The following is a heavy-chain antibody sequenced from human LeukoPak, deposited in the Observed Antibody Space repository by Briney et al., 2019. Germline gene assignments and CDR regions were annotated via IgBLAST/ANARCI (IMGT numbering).Heavy chain of an antibody. CDR3: AGRNSSWISPHYFEF. V-gene: IGHV3-23*01. J-gene: IGHJ4*02. D-gene: IGHD6-13*01. CDR2: IVGSGVST. Sequence: GGSLRLSCAASGFTFSSYAMNWVRQAPGKGLEWVSGIVGSGVSTYYRDSVKGRFTISRDNSKNTLYLQMNSLRVDDTAVYYCAGRNSSWISPHYFEFWGQGALVTVSS. CDR1: GFTFSSYA.